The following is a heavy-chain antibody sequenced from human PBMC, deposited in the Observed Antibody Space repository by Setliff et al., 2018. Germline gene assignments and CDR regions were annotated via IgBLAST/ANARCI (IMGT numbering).Heavy chain of an antibody. CDR2: IYHSGST. CDR1: GYSISSGYY. D-gene: IGHD2-2*01. Sequence: SETLSLTCTVSGYSISSGYYWGWIRQPPGKGLEWIGSIYHSGSTYYNPSLKSRVTISVDTSKNQFSLKLSSVTAADTAVYYCARHLEVPPAGWFDPWGQGTLVTVSS. CDR3: ARHLEVPPAGWFDP. V-gene: IGHV4-38-2*02. J-gene: IGHJ5*02.